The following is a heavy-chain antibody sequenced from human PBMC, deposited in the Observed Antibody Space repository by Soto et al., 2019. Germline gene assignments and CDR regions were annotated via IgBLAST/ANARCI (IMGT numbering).Heavy chain of an antibody. D-gene: IGHD4-17*01. J-gene: IGHJ3*01. CDR3: ARSRATTVVFDF. CDR2: IIPVFGTT. CDR1: GDRFNTYA. Sequence: QVQLVQSGAEVKKPGSSVKVSCKASGDRFNTYAFNWVRQAPGQGLQWMGRIIPVFGTTNYAQNFQGRVKITADEFSSTAYMEVTDLTSEDTAVYYCARSRATTVVFDFWGQGTMVTVSS. V-gene: IGHV1-69*01.